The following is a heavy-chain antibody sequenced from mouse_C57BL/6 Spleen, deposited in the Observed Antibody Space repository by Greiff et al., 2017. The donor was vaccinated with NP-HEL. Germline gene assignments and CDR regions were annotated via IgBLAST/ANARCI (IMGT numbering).Heavy chain of an antibody. CDR1: GYTFTSYW. CDR3: ARSRLSNYFDY. J-gene: IGHJ2*01. V-gene: IGHV1-64*01. Sequence: QVQLQQPGAELVKPGASVKLSCKASGYTFTSYWTHWVKQRPGQGPEWIGMIHPNSGSTDYNEKFKSKATRTVVKSSRTAYMQLRSLTSEDSAVFYCARSRLSNYFDYWGKCTTLTVSS. D-gene: IGHD3-1*01. CDR2: IHPNSGST.